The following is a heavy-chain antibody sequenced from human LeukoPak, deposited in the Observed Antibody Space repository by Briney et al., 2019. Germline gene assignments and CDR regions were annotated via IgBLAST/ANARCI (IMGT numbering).Heavy chain of an antibody. CDR1: GFTFSSYW. CDR2: IKQDGSEK. Sequence: PGGSLRLSCAASGFTFSSYWMSWARQAPGKGLEWVANIKQDGSEKYNVDSVKGRFTISRDNAKNSLYLQMNSLRVEDTAVYYCARGDSSGYFYFGSWGQGTLVTVSS. V-gene: IGHV3-7*01. J-gene: IGHJ4*02. D-gene: IGHD3-22*01. CDR3: ARGDSSGYFYFGS.